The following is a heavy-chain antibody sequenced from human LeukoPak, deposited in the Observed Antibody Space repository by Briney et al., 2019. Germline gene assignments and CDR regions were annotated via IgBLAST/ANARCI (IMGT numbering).Heavy chain of an antibody. V-gene: IGHV3-53*01. CDR2: IYSDGST. J-gene: IGHJ4*02. CDR1: GFTVHSYY. D-gene: IGHD3-10*01. CDR3: ARSPITMVRGVIIN. Sequence: GGSLRLSCAASGFTVHSYYMSWVRQAPGKGLEWVSVIYSDGSTYYADSLKGRFTISRDNSKNTLYLQMNSLRAEDTAVYYCARSPITMVRGVIINWGQGTLVTVSS.